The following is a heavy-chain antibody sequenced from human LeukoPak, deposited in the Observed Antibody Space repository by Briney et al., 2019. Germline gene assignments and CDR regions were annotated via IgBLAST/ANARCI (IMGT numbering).Heavy chain of an antibody. CDR3: ARGSPYYDFWSGYPYDAFDI. Sequence: ASVKVSCKASGFSFTSYDIHWVRQATGQGLERMGWVNPNSGNTGYAQKFQGRVTITGITSISTAYMELSSLRSEDTAVYYCARGSPYYDFWSGYPYDAFDIWGQGTMVTVSS. CDR1: GFSFTSYD. D-gene: IGHD3-3*01. J-gene: IGHJ3*02. V-gene: IGHV1-8*03. CDR2: VNPNSGNT.